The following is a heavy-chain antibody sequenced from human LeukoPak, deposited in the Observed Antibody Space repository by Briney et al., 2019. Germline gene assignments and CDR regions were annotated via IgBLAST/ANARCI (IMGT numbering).Heavy chain of an antibody. J-gene: IGHJ6*02. Sequence: GGSLRLSCSASGFTFSSYTMHWVRQAPGKGLEWVSYISSGSTIKYYADSVKGRFSISRDNAKNSLYLQMNSLGDEDTAVYYCATDRGGNGMDVWGQGTTVTVSS. D-gene: IGHD3-16*01. CDR3: ATDRGGNGMDV. V-gene: IGHV3-48*02. CDR1: GFTFSSYT. CDR2: ISSGSTIK.